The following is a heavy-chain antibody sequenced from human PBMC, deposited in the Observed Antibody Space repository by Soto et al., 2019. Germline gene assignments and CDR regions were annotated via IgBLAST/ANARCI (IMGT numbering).Heavy chain of an antibody. CDR1: GGSISSYY. Sequence: KPSETLSLTCTVSGGSISSYYWSWIRQPPGKGLEWIGYIYYSGSTNYNPSLKSPVTISVDTSKNQFSLKLTSVTAADTAVYYCARVESIIPFGELLYTMDVWGQGTTVTVSS. CDR2: IYYSGST. D-gene: IGHD3-10*01. V-gene: IGHV4-59*01. J-gene: IGHJ6*02. CDR3: ARVESIIPFGELLYTMDV.